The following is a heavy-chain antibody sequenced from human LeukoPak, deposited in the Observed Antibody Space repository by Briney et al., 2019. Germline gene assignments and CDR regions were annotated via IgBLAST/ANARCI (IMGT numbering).Heavy chain of an antibody. Sequence: GGSLRLSCAASGFTFSSYSMNWVRQAPGKGLEWVSYISSSSSTIYYADSVKGRFTISRDNAKNSLYLQMNSLRAEGTAVYYCARGLGGSYSAPFDYWGQGTLVTVSS. J-gene: IGHJ4*02. CDR2: ISSSSSTI. CDR3: ARGLGGSYSAPFDY. V-gene: IGHV3-48*01. CDR1: GFTFSSYS. D-gene: IGHD1-26*01.